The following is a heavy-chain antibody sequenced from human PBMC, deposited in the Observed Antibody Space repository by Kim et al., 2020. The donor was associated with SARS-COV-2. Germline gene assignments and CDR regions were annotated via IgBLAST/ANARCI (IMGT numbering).Heavy chain of an antibody. J-gene: IGHJ5*02. Sequence: SGPTLVKPTQTLTVTCTFSGFSLSTYGVSVGWIRRAPGKALEWLAVIYWDNDNRLSPSLETRLTITKDTSKNQVVLTMTNMDPADTATYFCAHSPSYNWFDAWGQGTLVTVSS. CDR1: GFSLSTYGVS. V-gene: IGHV2-5*02. CDR3: AHSPSYNWFDA. CDR2: IYWDNDN.